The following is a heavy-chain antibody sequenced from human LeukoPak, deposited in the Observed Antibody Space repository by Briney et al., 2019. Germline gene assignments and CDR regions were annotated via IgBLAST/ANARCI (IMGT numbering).Heavy chain of an antibody. J-gene: IGHJ4*02. CDR1: GGTFSSYA. Sequence: SVKVSCKASGGTFSSYAISWVRQAPGQGLEWMGGIIPIFGTANYAQKFQGRVTITTDESTSTAYMELSSLRSEDTAVYYCARDPSPYSGSYYSYWGQGTLVTVSS. D-gene: IGHD1-26*01. V-gene: IGHV1-69*05. CDR2: IIPIFGTA. CDR3: ARDPSPYSGSYYSY.